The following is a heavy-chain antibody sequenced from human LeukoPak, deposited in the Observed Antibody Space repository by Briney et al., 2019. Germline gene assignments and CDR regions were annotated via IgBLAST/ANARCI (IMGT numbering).Heavy chain of an antibody. Sequence: GASVKVSCKASGYTFTAYYIHWVRQAPGQGLEWMGWINPNSGGTNYAQKFQGRVTMTRDTSISTAYMELSSLRSEDTAVYYCATVRRYSYGHHPKYFDYWGQGTLVTVSS. D-gene: IGHD5-18*01. CDR3: ATVRRYSYGHHPKYFDY. CDR1: GYTFTAYY. V-gene: IGHV1-2*02. CDR2: INPNSGGT. J-gene: IGHJ4*02.